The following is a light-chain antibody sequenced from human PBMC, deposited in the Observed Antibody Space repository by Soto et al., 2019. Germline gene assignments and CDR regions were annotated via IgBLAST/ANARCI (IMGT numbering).Light chain of an antibody. CDR1: QSIRSNF. Sequence: EVVLTQSPATLSLSPGERATLSCRASQSIRSNFLTWYQQKPGQAPRLLIYTASTRDAGIPDRLSGSGSVTDFTLNISRLEPEEFAVYYCQHDDSSSGNTFGQGTKVQIK. J-gene: IGKJ2*01. CDR3: QHDDSSSGNT. V-gene: IGKV3-20*01. CDR2: TAS.